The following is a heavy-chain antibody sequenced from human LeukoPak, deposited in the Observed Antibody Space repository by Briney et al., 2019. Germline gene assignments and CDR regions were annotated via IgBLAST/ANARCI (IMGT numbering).Heavy chain of an antibody. CDR1: GFNFGDYA. Sequence: KSGGSLRLSCTASGFNFGDYAMSWFRQAPGKGLEWVGFIRNKAYGGTTEYAASVKGRFTISRDDSKSIAYLQMNSLKTEDTAVYYCTRTPTGYCSSISCHADYWGQGTLVTVSS. D-gene: IGHD2-2*01. V-gene: IGHV3-49*05. J-gene: IGHJ4*02. CDR3: TRTPTGYCSSISCHADY. CDR2: IRNKAYGGTT.